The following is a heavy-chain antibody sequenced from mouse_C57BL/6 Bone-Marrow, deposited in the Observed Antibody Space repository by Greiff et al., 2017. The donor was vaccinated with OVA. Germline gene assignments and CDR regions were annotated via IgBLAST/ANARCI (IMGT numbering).Heavy chain of an antibody. CDR2: INPSNGGT. J-gene: IGHJ1*03. D-gene: IGHD2-14*01. V-gene: IGHV1-53*01. CDR3: ARGGYPHWYFDV. Sequence: QVQLQQPGPELVKPGASVKLSCKASGYTFTSYWMHWVKQRPGQGLEWIGNINPSNGGTNYNEKFKSKATLTVDKSSSTAYMQLSSLTSEDSAVYYCARGGYPHWYFDVWGTGTTVTVSS. CDR1: GYTFTSYW.